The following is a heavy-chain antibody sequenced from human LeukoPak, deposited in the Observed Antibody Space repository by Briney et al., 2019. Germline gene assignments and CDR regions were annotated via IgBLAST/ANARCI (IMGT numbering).Heavy chain of an antibody. CDR3: ARYSGYESYNWFGP. J-gene: IGHJ5*02. D-gene: IGHD5-12*01. V-gene: IGHV4-4*07. CDR2: IYTSGST. Sequence: PSETLSLTCTVSGGSINSYYWNWIRQPAGKGLEWIGRIYTSGSTNYNPSLKSRVTISVDTSKNQFSLKMSSVTAADTAVYYCARYSGYESYNWFGPWGQGTLVTVSS. CDR1: GGSINSYY.